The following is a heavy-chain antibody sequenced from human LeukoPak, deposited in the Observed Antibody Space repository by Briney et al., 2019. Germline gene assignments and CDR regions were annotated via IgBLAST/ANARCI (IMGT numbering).Heavy chain of an antibody. V-gene: IGHV3-21*01. D-gene: IGHD4-17*01. Sequence: GGSLRLSCTASGVTLSSYAMSWARQAPGKGLEWVSSISSSSSYTHHADSVKGRFTISRDNAKNSLYLQMNNLRAEDTAVYYCARDYGDYVRYYYFDYWGQGTLVTVSS. J-gene: IGHJ4*02. CDR2: ISSSSSYT. CDR3: ARDYGDYVRYYYFDY. CDR1: GVTLSSYA.